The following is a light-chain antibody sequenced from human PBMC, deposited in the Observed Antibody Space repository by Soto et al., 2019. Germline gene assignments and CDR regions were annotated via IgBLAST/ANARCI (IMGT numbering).Light chain of an antibody. CDR1: QGISSH. CDR2: AAS. V-gene: IGKV1-9*01. J-gene: IGKJ5*01. Sequence: DIPLTQSPSFLSASVGDRVTITCRASQGISSHLAWYQQKPGKAPKLLIYAASTLQSGVPLRFSGSGSGTSFTLTISSLQPEDFATYHCQQLLSYPITFGQGTRLEIK. CDR3: QQLLSYPIT.